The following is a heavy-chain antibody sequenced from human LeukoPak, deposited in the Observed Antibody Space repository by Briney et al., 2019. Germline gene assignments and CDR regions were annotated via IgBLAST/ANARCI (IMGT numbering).Heavy chain of an antibody. CDR3: ARDGPRSWYVSRSGAFDI. V-gene: IGHV1-2*02. Sequence: ASVKVSCKASGYTFTGYYMHWVRQAPGQGLEWMGWINPNSGGTNYAQKFQGRVTMTRDTSISTAYMELSRLRSDDTAVYYCARDGPRSWYVSRSGAFDIWGQGTMVTVSS. CDR1: GYTFTGYY. CDR2: INPNSGGT. D-gene: IGHD6-13*01. J-gene: IGHJ3*02.